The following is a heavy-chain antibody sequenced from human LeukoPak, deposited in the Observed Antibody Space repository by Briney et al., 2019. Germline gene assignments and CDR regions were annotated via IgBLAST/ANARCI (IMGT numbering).Heavy chain of an antibody. J-gene: IGHJ4*02. Sequence: PGGSLRLSCAASGFTFNSFAVSWVRQAPGKGLEWVSVISGSGGSTYYADSAKGRFTISRDNSKNTLYLQMNSLRAEDTAVYYCANGSPFLDYWGQGTLVTVSS. CDR1: GFTFNSFA. CDR2: ISGSGGST. V-gene: IGHV3-23*01. CDR3: ANGSPFLDY.